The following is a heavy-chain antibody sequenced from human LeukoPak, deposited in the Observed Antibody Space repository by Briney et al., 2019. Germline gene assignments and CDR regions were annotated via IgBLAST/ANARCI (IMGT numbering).Heavy chain of an antibody. CDR3: ARLPFYGDYVDY. D-gene: IGHD4-17*01. CDR1: GGSFSGYY. Sequence: SETLSLTCAVYGGSFSGYYWSWIRQPPGKGLEWIGEINHSGGTNYNPSLKSRGVTISVDTSKNQFSLKLTSLTAADTAIYYCARLPFYGDYVDYWGQGTLVTVSS. CDR2: INHSGGT. J-gene: IGHJ4*02. V-gene: IGHV4-34*01.